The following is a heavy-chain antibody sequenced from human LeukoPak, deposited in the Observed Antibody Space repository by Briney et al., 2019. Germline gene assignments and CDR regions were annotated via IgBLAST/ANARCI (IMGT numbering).Heavy chain of an antibody. V-gene: IGHV3-11*01. D-gene: IGHD6-13*01. Sequence: GGSLRLSCAASGFTFSDYYMSWIRQAPGKGLEWVSYISSSGSTIYYADSVKGRFTISRDNAKNSLYLQMNSLRAEDTAVYYCARAGDPTAAAAFDIWGQGTMVTVSS. CDR2: ISSSGSTI. CDR3: ARAGDPTAAAAFDI. J-gene: IGHJ3*02. CDR1: GFTFSDYY.